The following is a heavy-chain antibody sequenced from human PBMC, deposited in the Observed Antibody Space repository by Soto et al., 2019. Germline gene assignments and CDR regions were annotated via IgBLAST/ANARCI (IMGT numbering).Heavy chain of an antibody. CDR2: ISYSGTT. CDR1: GDSLSGTYW. V-gene: IGHV4-4*02. J-gene: IGHJ4*02. D-gene: IGHD6-19*01. CDR3: ARHILVTGTGGFDF. Sequence: QVQLQESGPGLVKPSETLSLTCAVSGDSLSGTYWWSWVRQAPGGGLQWIGEISYSGTTHYDPSLMSRVTISMDKSRSEFSLTLISVTAADSASYYCARHILVTGTGGFDFWGQGILVTVSS.